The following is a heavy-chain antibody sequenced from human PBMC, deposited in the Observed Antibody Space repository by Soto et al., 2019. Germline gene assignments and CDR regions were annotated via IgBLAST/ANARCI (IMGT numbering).Heavy chain of an antibody. J-gene: IGHJ3*02. D-gene: IGHD3-3*01. CDR2: IRSKAYGGTT. Sequence: PGGSLRLSCTASGFTFGDYAMSWFRQAPGKGLEWVGFIRSKAYGGTTEYAASVKGRFTISRDDSKSIAYLQMNSLKTEDTAVYYCTLARIDPQLFLGAFDIWGQGTMVTVSS. CDR1: GFTFGDYA. CDR3: TLARIDPQLFLGAFDI. V-gene: IGHV3-49*03.